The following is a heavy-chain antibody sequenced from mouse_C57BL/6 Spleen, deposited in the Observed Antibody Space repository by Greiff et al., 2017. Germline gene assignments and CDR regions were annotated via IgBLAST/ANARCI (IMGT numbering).Heavy chain of an antibody. D-gene: IGHD2-3*01. J-gene: IGHJ1*03. CDR1: GYAFTNYL. V-gene: IGHV1-54*01. CDR3: ARSDYDAHWYFDV. CDR2: INPGSGGT. Sequence: VKLQQSGAELVRPGTSVKVSCKASGYAFTNYLIEWVKQRPGQGLEWIGVINPGSGGTNYNEKFKGKATLTADKSSSTAYMPLSSLTSEDSAVYFCARSDYDAHWYFDVWGTGTTVTVSS.